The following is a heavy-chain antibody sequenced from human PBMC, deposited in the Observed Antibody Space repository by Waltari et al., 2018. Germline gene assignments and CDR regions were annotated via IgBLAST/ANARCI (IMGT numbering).Heavy chain of an antibody. CDR2: TYYRSKWYN. D-gene: IGHD6-19*01. J-gene: IGHJ4*02. CDR3: ARDSIAVAGGFDY. Sequence: QVQLQQSGPGLVKPSQTLPLTCAISGDSLPSNNSAWPWIRQSPSRGLEWLGRTYYRSKWYNDYAVSVKSRITINPDTSKNQFSLQLNSVTPEDTAVYYCARDSIAVAGGFDYWGQGTLVTVSS. CDR1: GDSLPSNNSA. V-gene: IGHV6-1*01.